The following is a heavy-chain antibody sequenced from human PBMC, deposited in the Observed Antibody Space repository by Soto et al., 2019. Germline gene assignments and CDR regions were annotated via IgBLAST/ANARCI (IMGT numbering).Heavy chain of an antibody. Sequence: SVKVSCKASGGTFSSYAISWVRQAPGQGLEWMGGIIPIFGTANYAQKFQGRVTITADESASTAYMELSSLRSEDTAVYYCARHPGGRGYYYGMDVWGQGTTVTVSS. D-gene: IGHD2-15*01. CDR1: GGTFSSYA. CDR3: ARHPGGRGYYYGMDV. CDR2: IIPIFGTA. V-gene: IGHV1-69*13. J-gene: IGHJ6*02.